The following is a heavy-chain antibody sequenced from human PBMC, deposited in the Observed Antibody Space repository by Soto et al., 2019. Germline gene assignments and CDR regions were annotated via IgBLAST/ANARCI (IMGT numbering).Heavy chain of an antibody. CDR3: ARPINGDPDAFDI. CDR2: IYPSYFYN. V-gene: IGHV5-10-1*01. J-gene: IGHJ3*02. D-gene: IGHD4-17*01. CDR1: GYSFTSYW. Sequence: PGESLKISCKGSGYSFTSYWISWVRQMPGKGLEWMGRIYPSYFYNNYSPFFQGHVTISAEKSISTAFLQWSSLKASDTAMYYCARPINGDPDAFDIWGQGTMVTVSS.